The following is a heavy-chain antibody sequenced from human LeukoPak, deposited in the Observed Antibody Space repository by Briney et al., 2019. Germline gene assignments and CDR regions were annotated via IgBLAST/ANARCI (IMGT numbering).Heavy chain of an antibody. D-gene: IGHD5-12*01. J-gene: IGHJ3*02. V-gene: IGHV3-11*04. CDR3: ARERIQWSDAFDI. Sequence: GGSLRLSCAASGFTFSDYYMSWIRQAPGKGLGWVSYISSSGSTIYYADSVKGRFTISRDNAKNSLYLQMNSLRAEDTAVYYCARERIQWSDAFDIWGQGTMVTVSS. CDR2: ISSSGSTI. CDR1: GFTFSDYY.